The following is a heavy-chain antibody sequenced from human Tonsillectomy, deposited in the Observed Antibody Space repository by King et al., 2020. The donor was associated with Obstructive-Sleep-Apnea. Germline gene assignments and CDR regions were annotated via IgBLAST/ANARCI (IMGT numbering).Heavy chain of an antibody. Sequence: VQLVESGGGLVQPGGSLRLSCAASGFTFSSYWMHWDRQAPGKGLVWVSRINSDGSSTSYADSVKGRFTISRDNAKNTLYLQMNSLRAEDTAVYYCARRYCGGDCYSSEGYYYGMDVWGQGTTVTVSS. V-gene: IGHV3-74*01. CDR2: INSDGSST. D-gene: IGHD2-21*02. J-gene: IGHJ6*02. CDR1: GFTFSSYW. CDR3: ARRYCGGDCYSSEGYYYGMDV.